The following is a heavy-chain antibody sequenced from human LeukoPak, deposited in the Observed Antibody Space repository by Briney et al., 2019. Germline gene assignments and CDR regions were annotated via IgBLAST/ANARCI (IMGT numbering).Heavy chain of an antibody. D-gene: IGHD5-18*01. CDR3: ARALPRRYSYGYYFDY. Sequence: SETLSLTCTVSGASISSSSYYWGWIRQPPGKGLEWIGSIYYSGSTYYNPSLKSRLTISVDTSKNQFSLTLSSVTAAATAVYYSARALPRRYSYGYYFDYWGQGTLVTVSS. CDR1: GASISSSSYY. V-gene: IGHV4-39*07. CDR2: IYYSGST. J-gene: IGHJ4*02.